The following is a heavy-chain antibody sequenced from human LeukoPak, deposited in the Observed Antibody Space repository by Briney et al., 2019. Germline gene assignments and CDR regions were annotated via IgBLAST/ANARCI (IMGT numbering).Heavy chain of an antibody. CDR3: ASLVVTDNWAFDI. CDR2: IYPDGTAT. Sequence: GGSLGLSCAASGFAFSKYWMHWIRQAPGKGLLWVSAIYPDGTATRYADSVKGRFTISRDNAKNTVYLQMNSLSVEDTAVYYCASLVVTDNWAFDIWGQGTMVTVSS. D-gene: IGHD2-21*02. J-gene: IGHJ3*02. V-gene: IGHV3-74*01. CDR1: GFAFSKYW.